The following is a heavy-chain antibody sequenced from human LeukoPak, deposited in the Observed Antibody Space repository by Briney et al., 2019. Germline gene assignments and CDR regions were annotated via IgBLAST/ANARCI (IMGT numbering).Heavy chain of an antibody. CDR2: IFYSGDT. D-gene: IGHD3-10*01. CDR1: GGSISYFY. J-gene: IGHJ5*02. CDR3: ARLRTKRITMIRGYFSGVTNAFDP. V-gene: IGHV4-59*01. Sequence: SETLSLTCTVSGGSISYFYWNWIRQPPGKGLEWVGYIFYSGDTNYNPSLKSRVSISIHTSKKQISLKLRSVTAADTAVYYCARLRTKRITMIRGYFSGVTNAFDPWGQGTLVTVSS.